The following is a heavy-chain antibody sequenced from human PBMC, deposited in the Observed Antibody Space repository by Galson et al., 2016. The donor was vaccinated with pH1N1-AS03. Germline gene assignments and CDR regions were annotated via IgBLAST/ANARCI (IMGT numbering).Heavy chain of an antibody. J-gene: IGHJ3*02. CDR1: GFSFSTTW. V-gene: IGHV3-7*01. CDR3: VRDPFFSSFDI. Sequence: SLRLSCAASGFSFSTTWMTWVRQAPGKGLEFVANIKEDGSVRNYAGSVKGRFIISRDNAQNSLYLQMYSLGVEDTALYYCVRDPFFSSFDIWGQGTVVTVSS. CDR2: IKEDGSVR.